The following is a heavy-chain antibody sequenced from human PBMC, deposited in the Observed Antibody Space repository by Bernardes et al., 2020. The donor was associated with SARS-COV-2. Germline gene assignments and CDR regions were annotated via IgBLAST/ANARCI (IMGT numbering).Heavy chain of an antibody. CDR3: AGERAVVPERIITPFYVDQ. V-gene: IGHV4-39*07. CDR1: GASLKSTSYY. CDR2: IYQSGIT. D-gene: IGHD3-10*01. Sequence: SETLSLTCNVSGASLKSTSYYWGWLRQPPGKGLEWFWTIYQSGITYYNPSLKSRVTNSMDTSKNQFSLKLNSGTAADTAFYYWAGERAVVPERIITPFYVDQWGQGTLVTVSS. J-gene: IGHJ4*02.